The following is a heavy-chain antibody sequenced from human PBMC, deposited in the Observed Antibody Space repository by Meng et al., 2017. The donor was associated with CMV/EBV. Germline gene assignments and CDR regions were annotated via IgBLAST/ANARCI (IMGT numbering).Heavy chain of an antibody. J-gene: IGHJ3*02. CDR3: ARVPIVVVPAAILVGAFDI. D-gene: IGHD2-2*02. CDR1: GGSISSSSYY. CDR2: IYYSGST. Sequence: SETLSLTCTVSGGSISSSSYYWGWIRQPPGKGLEWIGYIYYSGSTYYNPSLKSRVTISVDTSKNQFSLKLSSVTAADTAVYYCARVPIVVVPAAILVGAFDIWGQGTMVTVSS. V-gene: IGHV4-30-4*08.